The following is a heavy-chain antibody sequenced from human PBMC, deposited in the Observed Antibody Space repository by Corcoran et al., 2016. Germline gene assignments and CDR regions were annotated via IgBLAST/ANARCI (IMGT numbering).Heavy chain of an antibody. Sequence: QVQLQQWGAGLLKPSETLSLTCAVYGGSFSGYYWSWIRQPPGKGLEWIGEINHSGSTNYNPSLKSRVTISVDTSKNQFSLKMSSVTAADTAVYYCARGRVQQLRNWGQGTLVTVSS. CDR2: INHSGST. CDR3: ARGRVQQLRN. D-gene: IGHD6-13*01. V-gene: IGHV4-34*01. CDR1: GGSFSGYY. J-gene: IGHJ4*02.